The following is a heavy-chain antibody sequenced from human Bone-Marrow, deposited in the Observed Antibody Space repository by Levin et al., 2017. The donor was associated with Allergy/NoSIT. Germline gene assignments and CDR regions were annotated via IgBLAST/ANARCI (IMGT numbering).Heavy chain of an antibody. D-gene: IGHD3-3*01. CDR2: ISGSGGST. V-gene: IGHV3-23*01. J-gene: IGHJ6*02. Sequence: GGSLRLSCAASGFTFSSYAMSRVRQAPGQGLEWVSLISGSGGSTYYADSVKGRFTISRDNSKNTLYLQMNSLRAEDTAVYYCAKDRSVRFLEWPKYYYYGMDVWGQGTTVTVSS. CDR1: GFTFSSYA. CDR3: AKDRSVRFLEWPKYYYYGMDV.